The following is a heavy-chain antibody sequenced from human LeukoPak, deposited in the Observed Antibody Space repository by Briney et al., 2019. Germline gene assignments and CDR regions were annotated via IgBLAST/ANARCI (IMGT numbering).Heavy chain of an antibody. V-gene: IGHV1-2*02. CDR3: ARDHCATPGCYEDYYYGLDV. CDR1: GYTFTSYG. Sequence: ASVKVSCKASGYTFTSYGISWARQAPGQGLEWMGWINPNNGGTNYAQNFQGRVTMTRDTSISTAYMELSRLTSDDTAVYYCARDHCATPGCYEDYYYGLDVWGQGTTVTVSS. D-gene: IGHD2-15*01. J-gene: IGHJ6*02. CDR2: INPNNGGT.